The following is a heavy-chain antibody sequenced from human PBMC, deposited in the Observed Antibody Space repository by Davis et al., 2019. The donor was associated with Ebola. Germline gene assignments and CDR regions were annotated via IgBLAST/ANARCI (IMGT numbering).Heavy chain of an antibody. CDR3: ARQGYYYDSGGYFTYYGMDV. CDR2: IDDSGST. Sequence: SETLSLTCTVSGGSISSHYWNWIRRSPGKGLEWIGYIDDSGSTNYNPSLKSRVTISIDTSKNQFSLNLSSVTAADTAVYYCARQGYYYDSGGYFTYYGMDVWGQGTTVTVSS. V-gene: IGHV4-59*08. CDR1: GGSISSHY. D-gene: IGHD3-22*01. J-gene: IGHJ6*02.